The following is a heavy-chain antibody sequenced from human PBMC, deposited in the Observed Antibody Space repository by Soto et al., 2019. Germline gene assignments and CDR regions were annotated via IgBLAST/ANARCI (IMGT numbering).Heavy chain of an antibody. CDR2: IYYRGST. D-gene: IGHD1-20*01. CDR1: GGSISNYY. V-gene: IGHV4-59*01. Sequence: QVQLQESGPGLVKPSETLSLTCIVSGGSISNYYWSWIRQPPGKGLEWIGYIYYRGSTNYNPSLKSRVTISVDTSKNQFSLKLSSVTAVDTAVYYCARGGYNWNDVTDYWGQGTLVTVSS. J-gene: IGHJ4*02. CDR3: ARGGYNWNDVTDY.